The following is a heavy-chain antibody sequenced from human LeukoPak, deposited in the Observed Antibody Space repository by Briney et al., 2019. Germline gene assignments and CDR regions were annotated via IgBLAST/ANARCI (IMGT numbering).Heavy chain of an antibody. V-gene: IGHV4-30-2*01. CDR3: ARGAMATTPFFDY. CDR2: IYHSGSP. D-gene: IGHD5-24*01. J-gene: IGHJ4*02. Sequence: SETLSLTCAVSGGSVSSGGYSWTWIRQPPGKGLEWVGYIYHSGSPYYNPSLKSRVTMSLDTSRNQFSLKLTSLTAADTAVYYCARGAMATTPFFDYWGQGTLVTVSS. CDR1: GGSVSSGGYS.